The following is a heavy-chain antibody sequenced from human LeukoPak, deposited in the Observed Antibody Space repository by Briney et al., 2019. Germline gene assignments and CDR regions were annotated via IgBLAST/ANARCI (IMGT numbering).Heavy chain of an antibody. D-gene: IGHD3-3*01. J-gene: IGHJ5*02. CDR2: INPNSGGT. V-gene: IGHV1-2*02. Sequence: ASVKVSCKASGYTFTGYYMHWVRQAPGQGLEWMGWINPNSGGTNYAQKFQGRVTMTRDASISTAYMELSRLRSDDTAVYFCAKPRYDFCSGYTLDPWGQGTLVTVSS. CDR3: AKPRYDFCSGYTLDP. CDR1: GYTFTGYY.